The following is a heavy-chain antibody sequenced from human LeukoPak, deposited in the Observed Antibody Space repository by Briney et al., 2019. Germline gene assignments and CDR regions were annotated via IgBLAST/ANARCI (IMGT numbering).Heavy chain of an antibody. D-gene: IGHD6-13*01. CDR2: IYYSGTT. V-gene: IGHV4-59*01. CDR3: ARGVYIAAAQSGY. J-gene: IGHJ4*02. Sequence: SETLSLTCTVSGGSISSYYWSWIRQPPGKGLEWRGDIYYSGTTNYNPSLQSRLTISVATSKTQLSLKLRSVTAADTAVYYCARGVYIAAAQSGYWGQGTLVTVSS. CDR1: GGSISSYY.